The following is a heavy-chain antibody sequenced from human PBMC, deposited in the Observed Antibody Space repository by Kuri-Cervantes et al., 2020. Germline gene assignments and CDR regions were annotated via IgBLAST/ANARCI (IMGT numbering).Heavy chain of an antibody. Sequence: SETLSLTCAVYGGSFSGYKWSWIRQPPGKGLEWIGEINHSGSTNYNPSLKSRVTISVDTSKNQFSLKLTSVTAADTAVYYCARPHGSGWYSTKGYQVFHHWGQGTLVTVSS. J-gene: IGHJ1*01. CDR1: GGSFSGYK. CDR2: INHSGST. CDR3: ARPHGSGWYSTKGYQVFHH. D-gene: IGHD6-19*01. V-gene: IGHV4-34*01.